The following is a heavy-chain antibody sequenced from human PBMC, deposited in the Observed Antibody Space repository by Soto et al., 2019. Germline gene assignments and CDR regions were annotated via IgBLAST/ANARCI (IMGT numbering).Heavy chain of an antibody. Sequence: EVQLLESGGGLVQPGGSLRLFCAASGFSFRTYAMSWVRQAPGKGLEWVSGISAGGGNTFYADSVRGRFTISRDNSKNTLYLQINSLRAEDTALYYCVKHSEYQLLSWFDPWGQGTLVTVSS. CDR1: GFSFRTYA. J-gene: IGHJ5*02. D-gene: IGHD2-2*01. V-gene: IGHV3-23*01. CDR3: VKHSEYQLLSWFDP. CDR2: ISAGGGNT.